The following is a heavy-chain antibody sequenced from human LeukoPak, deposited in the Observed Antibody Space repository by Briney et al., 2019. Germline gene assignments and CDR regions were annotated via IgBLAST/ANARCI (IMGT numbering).Heavy chain of an antibody. V-gene: IGHV6-1*01. D-gene: IGHD5-18*01. CDR2: TYQRSNWYN. CDR3: ARGGYSFGPFDP. CDR1: GDRVANDYAA. J-gene: IGHJ5*02. Sequence: SQTLSLTCAISGDRVANDYAAWNWIRRSPSRGLEWLGRTYQRSNWYNDYAVSVKSRITIRPDTSKNQFSLRLNSVTPDDTAVYYCARGGYSFGPFDPWGQGTLVTVSS.